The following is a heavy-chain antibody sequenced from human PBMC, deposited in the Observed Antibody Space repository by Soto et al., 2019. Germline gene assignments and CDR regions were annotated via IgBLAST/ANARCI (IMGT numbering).Heavy chain of an antibody. Sequence: QVHLVQSGAEVEKPGASVKVSCKASGYTFTDYGISWVRRASGQGLQWMGWITAFNGNTKYAQQFQGRVTMTTDTSTSTACMELRSLESDDTAVYYCARISQSDFWSGYYYFFDYWGQGTLVTVSS. D-gene: IGHD3-3*01. CDR2: ITAFNGNT. V-gene: IGHV1-18*01. J-gene: IGHJ4*02. CDR3: ARISQSDFWSGYYYFFDY. CDR1: GYTFTDYG.